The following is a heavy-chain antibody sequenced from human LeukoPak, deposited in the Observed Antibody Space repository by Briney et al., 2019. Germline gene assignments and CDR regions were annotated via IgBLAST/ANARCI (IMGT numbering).Heavy chain of an antibody. CDR1: GYSISSGYY. Sequence: PSETLSLTCTVSGYSISSGYYWGWIRQPPGKGLEWIGSIYHSGSTYYNPSLKSRVTISVDTSKNQFSLKLSSVTAADTAVYYCARVGVVAASQYYFDYWGQGTLVTVSS. CDR2: IYHSGST. D-gene: IGHD2-15*01. J-gene: IGHJ4*02. CDR3: ARVGVVAASQYYFDY. V-gene: IGHV4-38-2*02.